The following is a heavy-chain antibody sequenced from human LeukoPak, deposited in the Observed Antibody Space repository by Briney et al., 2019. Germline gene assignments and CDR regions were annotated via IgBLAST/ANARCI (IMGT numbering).Heavy chain of an antibody. V-gene: IGHV3-15*01. J-gene: IGHJ3*02. CDR2: IKSKTDGGTT. CDR3: TTDPIAVAGTSFDI. Sequence: GGSLRLSCAASGFTFSNARMSWVRQAPGKGLEWVGRIKSKTDGGTTDYAAPVKGRFTISRDDSKNTLYLQMNSLKTEDTAVYYCTTDPIAVAGTSFDIWGQGTMVTVSS. D-gene: IGHD6-19*01. CDR1: GFTFSNAR.